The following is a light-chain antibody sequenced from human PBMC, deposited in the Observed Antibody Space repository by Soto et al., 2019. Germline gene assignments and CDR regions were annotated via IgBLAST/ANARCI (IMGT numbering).Light chain of an antibody. CDR2: AAS. CDR1: QGVSRW. CDR3: QQAINFALT. V-gene: IGKV1-12*01. Sequence: DIQMTQSPSSVSASVGDRVTITCRAMQGVSRWLAWYQQKPGKAPNLLIYAASTLQSGVTSRFSGSVAATDFTLTISSLQPEDIATDCCQQAINFALTFGGGPKVEIK. J-gene: IGKJ4*01.